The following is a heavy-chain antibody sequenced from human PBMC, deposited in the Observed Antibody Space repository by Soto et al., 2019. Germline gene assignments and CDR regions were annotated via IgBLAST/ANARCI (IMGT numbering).Heavy chain of an antibody. D-gene: IGHD3-10*01. CDR1: GFTFSSYT. CDR2: ITDSGGDA. Sequence: GGSLRLSCIASGFTFSSYTMSWVRQAPGEGLEWVSSITDSGGDAKYADSVRGRFTISRDNSKNTLYLQMSSLRAEDSAVYYCARGSTDSYPGSRIFDFWGRGTLVTVSS. J-gene: IGHJ4*02. CDR3: ARGSTDSYPGSRIFDF. V-gene: IGHV3-23*01.